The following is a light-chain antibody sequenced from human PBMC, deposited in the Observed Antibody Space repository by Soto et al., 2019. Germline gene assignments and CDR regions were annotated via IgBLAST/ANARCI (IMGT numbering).Light chain of an antibody. J-gene: IGKJ5*01. CDR3: QQIYNTPLA. CDR1: QSISSY. Sequence: DTQMTQSPLFLSASVGARVTITCRASQSISSYVNWYQHKPGKAPKLLIYAASRLQSGVPSRFGGSGSGTDFTLTISSLQPEDFATYYCQQIYNTPLAFGQGTRLEIK. V-gene: IGKV1-39*01. CDR2: AAS.